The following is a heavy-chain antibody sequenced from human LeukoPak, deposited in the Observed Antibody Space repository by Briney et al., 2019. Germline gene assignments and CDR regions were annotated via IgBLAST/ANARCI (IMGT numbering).Heavy chain of an antibody. CDR1: GVSISSGGYY. CDR3: ARRAVRGVIIYDY. D-gene: IGHD3-10*01. J-gene: IGHJ4*02. Sequence: SQTLSLTCTVSGVSISSGGYYWSWIRQHPGKGLEWIGYIYYSGSTYYSPSLKSRVTISVDTSKNQFSLKLSSVTAADTAVYYCARRAVRGVIIYDYWGQGTLVTVSS. V-gene: IGHV4-31*03. CDR2: IYYSGST.